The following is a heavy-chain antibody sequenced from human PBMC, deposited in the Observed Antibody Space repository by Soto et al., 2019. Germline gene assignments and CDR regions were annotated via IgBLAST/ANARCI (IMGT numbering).Heavy chain of an antibody. CDR1: SGSFSGYY. D-gene: IGHD2-2*01. V-gene: IGHV4-34*01. J-gene: IGHJ4*02. CDR2: INHSGST. Sequence: SETLSLTCAVYSGSFSGYYWSWIRQPPGKGLEWIGEINHSGSTNYNPSLKSRVTISVDTSKNQFSLKLSSVTAADTAVYYCARKCSSTSCYAYYFDYWGQGTLVTVSS. CDR3: ARKCSSTSCYAYYFDY.